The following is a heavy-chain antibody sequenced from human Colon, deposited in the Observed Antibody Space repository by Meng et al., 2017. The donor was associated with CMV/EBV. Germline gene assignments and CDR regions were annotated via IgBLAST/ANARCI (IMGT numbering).Heavy chain of an antibody. CDR3: VRESWYFDF. Sequence: GQLVQAGNEVKKPRASVKVSCKTSGYTFTANHLHWVRQAPGQGLEWMGWIYPQDGGTYFAQKFQDRVSLTRDTSITTAYMELSGLTSDDTAIYYCVRESWYFDFWGEGTLVTVSS. CDR2: IYPQDGGT. J-gene: IGHJ4*02. D-gene: IGHD6-13*01. V-gene: IGHV1-2*02. CDR1: GYTFTANH.